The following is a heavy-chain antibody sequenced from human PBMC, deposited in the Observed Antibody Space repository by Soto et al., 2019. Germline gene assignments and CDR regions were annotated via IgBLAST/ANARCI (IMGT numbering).Heavy chain of an antibody. J-gene: IGHJ6*02. Sequence: SSETLSLTCTVSGGSISSYYWSWIRQPPGKGLEWIGYIYYSGSTNYNPSLKSRVTISVDTSKNQFSLKLSSVTAADTAVYYCARDLRSYDSSGYLIYGMDVWGQGTTVTVSS. CDR3: ARDLRSYDSSGYLIYGMDV. D-gene: IGHD3-22*01. V-gene: IGHV4-59*01. CDR2: IYYSGST. CDR1: GGSISSYY.